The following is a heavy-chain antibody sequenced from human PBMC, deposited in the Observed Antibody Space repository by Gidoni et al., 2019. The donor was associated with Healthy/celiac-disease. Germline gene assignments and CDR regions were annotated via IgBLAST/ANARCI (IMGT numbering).Heavy chain of an antibody. CDR1: GGSISSSSYY. CDR2: IYYSGST. CDR3: ARHSQQLVPYYYYYYMDV. V-gene: IGHV4-39*01. D-gene: IGHD6-13*01. Sequence: QLQLQESGPGLVKPSETLSLTCTVSGGSISSSSYYWGWIRQPPGKGLEWIGSIYYSGSTYYNPSLKSRVTISVDTSKNQFSLKLSSVTAADTAVYYCARHSQQLVPYYYYYYMDVWGKGTTVTVSS. J-gene: IGHJ6*03.